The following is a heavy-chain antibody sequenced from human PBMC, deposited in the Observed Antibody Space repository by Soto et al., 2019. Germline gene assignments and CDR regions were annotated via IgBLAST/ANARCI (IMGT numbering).Heavy chain of an antibody. CDR1: GVSISRGGHH. V-gene: IGHV4-31*03. J-gene: IGHJ4*02. CDR3: ASQGCGNDCFGEYSLDH. Sequence: QVQLQESGPGLVRPSETLSLMCSVSGVSISRGGHHWSWIRRHPDKGLEWIGNIYYTGTTSYNPSLKSRTTISVDISRDQFSLQMTSVTAADTAIYYCASQGCGNDCFGEYSLDHWGQGIPVSVSP. D-gene: IGHD2-21*02. CDR2: IYYTGTT.